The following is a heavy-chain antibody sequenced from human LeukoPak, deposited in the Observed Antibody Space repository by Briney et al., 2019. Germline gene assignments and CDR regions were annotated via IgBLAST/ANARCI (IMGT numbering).Heavy chain of an antibody. V-gene: IGHV4-59*01. D-gene: IGHD6-19*01. CDR1: GGSISGYY. CDR2: IYYSGST. CDR3: ARVVSGWVDY. J-gene: IGHJ4*02. Sequence: SETLSLTCTVSGGSISGYYWSWIRQPPGKGLERIGYIYYSGSTNYNPSLKSQITISVDTSKNQFSLKLSSVTAADTAVYYCARVVSGWVDYWGQGTLVTVSS.